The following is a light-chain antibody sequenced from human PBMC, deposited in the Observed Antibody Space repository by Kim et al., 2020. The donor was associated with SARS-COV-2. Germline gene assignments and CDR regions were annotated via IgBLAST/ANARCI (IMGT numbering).Light chain of an antibody. CDR2: QDD. Sequence: SYELTQPPSVSVSPGQTASITCSGDKLGDEYTSWYQQKPGQSPVLVIYQDDKRPSGIPERFSGSNSGHTATLTISGTQAMDEADYYCQTWDSSVVFGGGT. CDR3: QTWDSSVV. J-gene: IGLJ2*01. CDR1: KLGDEY. V-gene: IGLV3-1*01.